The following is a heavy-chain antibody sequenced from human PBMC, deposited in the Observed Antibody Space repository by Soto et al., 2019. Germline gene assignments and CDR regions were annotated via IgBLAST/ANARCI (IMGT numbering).Heavy chain of an antibody. J-gene: IGHJ4*02. CDR1: GFTFNGYV. D-gene: IGHD2-21*01. Sequence: DVELLESGGGLVQPGGSLRLSCVASGFTFNGYVMSWVRQAPGKGLDWVSAITISGGDTYYADSVKGRFTISRDNSQNSLYLQMTNLGADDTAIYYCVKGSSSTRPYYFDSWGQGTLVSV. V-gene: IGHV3-23*01. CDR3: VKGSSSTRPYYFDS. CDR2: ITISGGDT.